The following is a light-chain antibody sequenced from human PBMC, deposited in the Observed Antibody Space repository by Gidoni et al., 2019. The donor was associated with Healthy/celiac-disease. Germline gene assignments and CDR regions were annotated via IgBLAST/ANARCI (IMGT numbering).Light chain of an antibody. V-gene: IGLV3-1*01. Sequence: SYELTPPPSVSVPPGQTASITCAGDKLGDKYACWYQQKPGQSPVLVIYQDSKLPSGIPERFSGSNSGNTATLTISGTQAMDEADYYCQAWDSSTVVFGGGTKLTVL. CDR1: KLGDKY. J-gene: IGLJ2*01. CDR3: QAWDSSTVV. CDR2: QDS.